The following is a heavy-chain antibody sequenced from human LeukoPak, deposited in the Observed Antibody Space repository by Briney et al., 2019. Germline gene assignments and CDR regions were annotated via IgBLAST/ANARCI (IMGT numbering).Heavy chain of an antibody. D-gene: IGHD6-13*01. V-gene: IGHV1-2*02. CDR1: GYTFTDYY. Sequence: ASVKVSCKASGYTFTDYYMHWVRQAPGQGLEWMGWMNPNSGATNYAQDFQGRVTMTRDTSINTAYMELSSLRSDDTAVYYCARDDVSNWSSDFDYWGQGTLVTVSS. J-gene: IGHJ4*02. CDR3: ARDDVSNWSSDFDY. CDR2: MNPNSGAT.